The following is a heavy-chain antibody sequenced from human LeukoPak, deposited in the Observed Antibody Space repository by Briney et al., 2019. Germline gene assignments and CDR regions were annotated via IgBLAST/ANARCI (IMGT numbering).Heavy chain of an antibody. CDR2: IRQDGSQK. D-gene: IGHD3-16*01. J-gene: IGHJ5*02. V-gene: IGHV3-7*04. CDR3: AKDDNYIRFSS. CDR1: GFTFSSYW. Sequence: PGGSLRLSCAASGFTFSSYWMSWVRQAPGKGLGWVATIRQDGSQKYYVDSVKGRFTNSRDNAKNSLYLQMNSLRAEDTAVYYCAKDDNYIRFSSWGQGTLVTVSS.